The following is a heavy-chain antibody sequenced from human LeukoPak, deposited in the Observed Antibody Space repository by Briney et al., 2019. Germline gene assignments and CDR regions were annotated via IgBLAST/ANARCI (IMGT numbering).Heavy chain of an antibody. Sequence: GGSLRLSCAASGFTFSSYGIHWVRQAPGKGLEWVAVISYDGSNKYYADSVKGRFTISRDNSKNTLYLQMNSLRAEDTAVYYCAKAASSSWYFDYWGQGTLVTVSS. D-gene: IGHD6-13*01. CDR2: ISYDGSNK. J-gene: IGHJ4*02. CDR1: GFTFSSYG. V-gene: IGHV3-30*18. CDR3: AKAASSSWYFDY.